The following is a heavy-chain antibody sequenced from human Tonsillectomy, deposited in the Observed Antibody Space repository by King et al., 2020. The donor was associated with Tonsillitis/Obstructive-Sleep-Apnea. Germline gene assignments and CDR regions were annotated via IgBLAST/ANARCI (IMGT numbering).Heavy chain of an antibody. CDR1: GGSFSGYY. D-gene: IGHD6-13*01. CDR2: INHSGST. V-gene: IGHV4-34*01. J-gene: IGHJ6*03. Sequence: VQLQQWGAGLLKPSGTLSLTCAVYGGSFSGYYWSWIRQPPGKGLEWIGEINHSGSTNYNPSLKSRVTISVDTSKNQFSLDLSSVTAADTAVYYCARDYTSTTNYYYSMDVWGKGTTVTVSS. CDR3: ARDYTSTTNYYYSMDV.